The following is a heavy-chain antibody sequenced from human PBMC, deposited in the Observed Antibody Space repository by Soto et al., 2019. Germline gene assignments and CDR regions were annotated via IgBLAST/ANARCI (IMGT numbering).Heavy chain of an antibody. CDR1: GYSFTSYW. CDR2: IDPSDSYT. J-gene: IGHJ6*02. D-gene: IGHD5-18*01. Sequence: GEPLKISCKGSGYSFTSYWISGVRQMPGKGLEWMGRIDPSDSYTNYSPSFQGHVTISADKSISTAYLQWSSLKASDTAMYYCARQTGGYSYGYYYYYGMDVWGQGTTVTVSS. V-gene: IGHV5-10-1*01. CDR3: ARQTGGYSYGYYYYYGMDV.